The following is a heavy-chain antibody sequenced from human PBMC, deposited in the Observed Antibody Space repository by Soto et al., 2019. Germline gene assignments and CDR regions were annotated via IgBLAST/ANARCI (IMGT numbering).Heavy chain of an antibody. D-gene: IGHD3-3*01. J-gene: IGHJ4*02. Sequence: PSETLSLTCAVYGGSFSGYYWSWIRQPPGKGLEWIGEINHSGSTNYNPSLKSRVTISVDTSKNQFSLKLSSVTAADTAVYYCARGAARQYYDFWSGYYVPAYYFDYWGQGTLVTVSS. CDR1: GGSFSGYY. CDR3: ARGAARQYYDFWSGYYVPAYYFDY. CDR2: INHSGST. V-gene: IGHV4-34*01.